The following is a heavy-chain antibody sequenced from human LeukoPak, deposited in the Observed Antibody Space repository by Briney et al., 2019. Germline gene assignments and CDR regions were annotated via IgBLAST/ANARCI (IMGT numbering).Heavy chain of an antibody. D-gene: IGHD6-6*01. Sequence: GGSLRLSCAASGFTFSSYAMSWVRQATGKGLEWVSAISGSGGSTYYADSVKGRFTISRDNSKNTLYLQMNSLRAEDTAVYYCAKAEYSSNYGMDVWGQGTTVTVSS. CDR2: ISGSGGST. J-gene: IGHJ6*02. CDR1: GFTFSSYA. V-gene: IGHV3-23*01. CDR3: AKAEYSSNYGMDV.